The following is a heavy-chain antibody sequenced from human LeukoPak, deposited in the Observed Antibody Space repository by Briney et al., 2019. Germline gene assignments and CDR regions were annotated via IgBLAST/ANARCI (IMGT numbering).Heavy chain of an antibody. J-gene: IGHJ4*02. CDR3: ASLYYPGSGSRGINSPHFDY. D-gene: IGHD3-10*01. CDR1: GFTLRIYS. CDR2: ISSSSSDI. Sequence: GGSLRLSCAASGFTLRIYSVNCVRQAPGEGLEGVSSISSSSSDIYYADSVKGRFTISRDSAKNSLYLHMNSVRAEDRSVYDCASLYYPGSGSRGINSPHFDYWGQGSLVTVYS. V-gene: IGHV3-21*01.